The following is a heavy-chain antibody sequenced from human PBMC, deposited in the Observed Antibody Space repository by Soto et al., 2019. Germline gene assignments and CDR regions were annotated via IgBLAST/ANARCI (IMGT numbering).Heavy chain of an antibody. CDR2: INAGNGNT. Sequence: ASVKVSCKASGYTFTSYAMHWVRQAPGQRLEWMGWINAGNGNTKYSQKFQGRVTITRDTSASTAYMELSSLRSEDTAVYYCARAKYYYDSNNWFDPWGQGTLVTVSS. CDR1: GYTFTSYA. J-gene: IGHJ5*02. V-gene: IGHV1-3*01. CDR3: ARAKYYYDSNNWFDP. D-gene: IGHD3-22*01.